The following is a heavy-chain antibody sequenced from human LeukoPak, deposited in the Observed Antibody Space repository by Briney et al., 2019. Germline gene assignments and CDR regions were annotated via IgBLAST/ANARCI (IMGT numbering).Heavy chain of an antibody. Sequence: GGSLRLSCAASGFTFSRYGMQWVRQAPGKGPEWVAVISYDGSNKYYADSVKGRFTISRDNAKNTLYLQMNSLRAEDTAVYYCAKVTDNWNDGMDVWGQGTTVTVSS. D-gene: IGHD1-1*01. J-gene: IGHJ6*02. CDR1: GFTFSRYG. CDR2: ISYDGSNK. V-gene: IGHV3-30*18. CDR3: AKVTDNWNDGMDV.